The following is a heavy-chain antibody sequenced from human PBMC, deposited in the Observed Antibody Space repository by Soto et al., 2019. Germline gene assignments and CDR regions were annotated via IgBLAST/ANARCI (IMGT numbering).Heavy chain of an antibody. Sequence: ASVKVSCKASGYTFTDYFIHWVRQAPGQGLEWMGWINPNSGVTKDAQRFQGRVIMTRDTSISTAYMELSRLRPDDTAMYYCARVRSRGTAAFYYQYTLDVWGQGTTVAV. CDR2: INPNSGVT. CDR3: ARVRSRGTAAFYYQYTLDV. J-gene: IGHJ6*02. CDR1: GYTFTDYF. D-gene: IGHD2-15*01. V-gene: IGHV1-2*02.